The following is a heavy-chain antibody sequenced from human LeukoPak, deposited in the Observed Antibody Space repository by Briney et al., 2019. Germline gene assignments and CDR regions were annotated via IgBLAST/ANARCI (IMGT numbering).Heavy chain of an antibody. Sequence: GGSLRLSCAASGFTFSSYAMSWVRQAPGKGLEWVSAISGSGGSTYYADAVKGRFTISRDNSKNTLYLQMNSLRAEDTAVYYCAKTPRLIAAADPFDYWGQGTLVTVSS. CDR3: AKTPRLIAAADPFDY. V-gene: IGHV3-23*01. CDR1: GFTFSSYA. J-gene: IGHJ4*02. D-gene: IGHD6-13*01. CDR2: ISGSGGST.